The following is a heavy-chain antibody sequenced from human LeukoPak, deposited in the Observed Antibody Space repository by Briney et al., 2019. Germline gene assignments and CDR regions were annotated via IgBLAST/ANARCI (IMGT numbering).Heavy chain of an antibody. CDR2: INHEGGGI. J-gene: IGHJ6*02. D-gene: IGHD1-1*01. CDR3: ATYINWVAGDV. Sequence: GGSLRLSCAAAGFTFTDTWMSWVRQVPGQGLEWVAHINHEGGGIQYVDSVKGRFTISRDNAKGSVYLQMNSLRAEDTAIYHCATYINWVAGDVWGQGTTVIVSS. V-gene: IGHV3-7*01. CDR1: GFTFTDTW.